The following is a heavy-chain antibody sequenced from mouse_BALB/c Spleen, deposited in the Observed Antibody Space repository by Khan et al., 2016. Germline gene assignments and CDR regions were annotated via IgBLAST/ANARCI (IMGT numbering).Heavy chain of an antibody. CDR3: ARRNYYFGPLFDY. V-gene: IGHV3-2*02. Sequence: EVQPQESGPGLVKPSQSLSLTCTVTGYSITSDYAWNWIRQFPGNKLEWMGFISSSGSTNYNPYLKSRISITRDTSKNKFFLQLNSVTTEDTATYYCARRNYYFGPLFDYWGQGTTLTVSS. D-gene: IGHD1-1*01. J-gene: IGHJ2*01. CDR1: GYSITSDYA. CDR2: ISSSGST.